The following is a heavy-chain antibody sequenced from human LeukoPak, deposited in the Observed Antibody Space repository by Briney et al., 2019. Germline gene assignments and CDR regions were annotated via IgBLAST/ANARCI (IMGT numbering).Heavy chain of an antibody. V-gene: IGHV1-69*05. D-gene: IGHD2-15*01. CDR1: GGTFSSYA. J-gene: IGHJ4*02. CDR3: ARGPRPCSGGSCHPRFDY. Sequence: ASVKVSCKASGGTFSSYAISWVRQAPGQGLEWMGGIIPIFGTANYAQKFQGRVTITTDESTSTAYMELGSLRSEDTAVYYCARGPRPCSGGSCHPRFDYWGQGTLVTVSS. CDR2: IIPIFGTA.